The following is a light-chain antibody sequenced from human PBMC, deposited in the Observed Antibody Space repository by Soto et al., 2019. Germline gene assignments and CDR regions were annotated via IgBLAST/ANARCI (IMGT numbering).Light chain of an antibody. J-gene: IGKJ1*01. V-gene: IGKV3-11*01. CDR3: QQRSNWPWT. Sequence: FVLTQSPGTLSVSPGERATLSCRASQRISGYLAWYQQRPGQAPRLLIYDASNRATGIPVRFSGSGSGTDYTLTITNLESEDFAVYYCQQRSNWPWTFGQGTKVDI. CDR2: DAS. CDR1: QRISGY.